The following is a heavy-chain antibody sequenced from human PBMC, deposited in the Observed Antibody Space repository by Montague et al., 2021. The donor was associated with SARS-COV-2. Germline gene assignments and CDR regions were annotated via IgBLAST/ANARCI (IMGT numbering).Heavy chain of an antibody. CDR1: GGSITVSRYY. V-gene: IGHV4-39*01. Sequence: SETLSLTCTVSGGSITVSRYYWGWIRQPPGKGLEWIGSVYYTGTTSYNASLKSRLTISVDTSENQFSLKMTSVTASDTAVYYCARHRTNAGSFDIWGQGTMVTVSS. D-gene: IGHD1-1*01. J-gene: IGHJ3*02. CDR2: VYYTGTT. CDR3: ARHRTNAGSFDI.